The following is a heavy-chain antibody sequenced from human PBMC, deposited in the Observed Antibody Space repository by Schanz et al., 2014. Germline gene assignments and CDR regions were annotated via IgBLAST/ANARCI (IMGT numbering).Heavy chain of an antibody. J-gene: IGHJ6*02. CDR2: ISSSSSYT. Sequence: VQLVESGGGLVQPGGSLRLSCAASGFSFDDYTMHWVRQAPGKGLEWVSYISSSSSYTNYADSVKGRFTISRDNAKNSLYLQMNSLRAEDTAVYYCARSYSSGWYPYYYGMDVWGQGTTVTVSS. D-gene: IGHD6-19*01. CDR1: GFSFDDYT. V-gene: IGHV3-11*06. CDR3: ARSYSSGWYPYYYGMDV.